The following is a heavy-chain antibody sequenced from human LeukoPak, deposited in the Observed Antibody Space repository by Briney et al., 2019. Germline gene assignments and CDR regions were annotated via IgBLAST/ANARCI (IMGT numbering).Heavy chain of an antibody. D-gene: IGHD3-22*01. V-gene: IGHV4-4*07. CDR1: GGSISSYY. Sequence: PSETLSLTCTVSGGSISSYYWSWIRQPAGKGLEWIGRIYTSGSTNYSPSLRSRVTMSVDTSKNQFSLKLSSVTAADTAVYYCARDYDSSEWNYFDYWGQGTLVTVSS. J-gene: IGHJ4*02. CDR3: ARDYDSSEWNYFDY. CDR2: IYTSGST.